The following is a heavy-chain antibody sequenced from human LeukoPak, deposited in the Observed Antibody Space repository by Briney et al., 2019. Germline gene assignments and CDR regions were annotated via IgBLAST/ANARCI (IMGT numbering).Heavy chain of an antibody. Sequence: ASVKVSCKASGYTFTSYGISWVRQAPGQGLEWMGWISAYNGNTNYAQKLQGRVTMTTDTSTSTAYMELRSLRSDDTAVYYCARGINYYDGRGPYDVFDIWGQGTMVTVSS. D-gene: IGHD3-22*01. CDR2: ISAYNGNT. J-gene: IGHJ3*02. CDR1: GYTFTSYG. V-gene: IGHV1-18*01. CDR3: ARGINYYDGRGPYDVFDI.